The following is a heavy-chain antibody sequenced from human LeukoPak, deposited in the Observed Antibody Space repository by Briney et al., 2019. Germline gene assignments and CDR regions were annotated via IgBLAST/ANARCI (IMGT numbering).Heavy chain of an antibody. Sequence: GGSLRLACAASGFTFNTYNMNWVRQAPGKGLEWVSYISSSSSIIYADSVKGRFTISRDNAKNSLYLQMNSLRAKDTAVYYCATSGNHYMGYWGQGTLVTVSS. V-gene: IGHV3-48*01. CDR2: ISSSSSII. J-gene: IGHJ4*02. CDR1: GFTFNTYN. D-gene: IGHD1-26*01. CDR3: ATSGNHYMGY.